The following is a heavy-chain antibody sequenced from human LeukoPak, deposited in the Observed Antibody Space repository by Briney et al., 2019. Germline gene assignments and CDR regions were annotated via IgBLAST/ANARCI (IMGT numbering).Heavy chain of an antibody. D-gene: IGHD3-10*01. Sequence: SSETLSLTCTVSGGSISSSSYYWGWIRQPPGKGLEWIGSIYHSGSTYYNPSLQSRITISVDTSKNQFSLKLSSVTAADTAVYHCVKQAGGYGSGSEDLWGRGTLVTVSS. CDR3: VKQAGGYGSGSEDL. CDR1: GGSISSSSYY. V-gene: IGHV4-39*01. J-gene: IGHJ2*01. CDR2: IYHSGST.